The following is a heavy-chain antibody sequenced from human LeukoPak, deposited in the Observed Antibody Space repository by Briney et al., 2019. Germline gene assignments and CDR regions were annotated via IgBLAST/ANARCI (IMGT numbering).Heavy chain of an antibody. V-gene: IGHV3-49*03. D-gene: IGHD5-18*01. Sequence: GGSLRLSCTASGFTFGDYAMSWFRQAPGKGLEWGGFIRSKAYGGTTEYAASVKGRFTISRDDSKSIAYLQMNSLKTEDTAVYYCTRDGGGIQLWLPNWFDPWGQGTLVTVSS. J-gene: IGHJ5*02. CDR1: GFTFGDYA. CDR3: TRDGGGIQLWLPNWFDP. CDR2: IRSKAYGGTT.